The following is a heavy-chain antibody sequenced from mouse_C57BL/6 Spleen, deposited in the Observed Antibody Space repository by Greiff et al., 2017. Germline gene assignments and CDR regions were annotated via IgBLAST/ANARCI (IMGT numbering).Heavy chain of an antibody. CDR2: IYPGSGST. D-gene: IGHD2-5*01. V-gene: IGHV1-55*01. CDR3: ARYGSNYDLFDY. CDR1: GYTFTSYW. Sequence: QVQLQQPGAELVKPGASVKMSCKASGYTFTSYWITWVKQRPGQGLEWIGDIYPGSGSTNYNEKFKSKATLTVDTSSSTAYMQLSSLPSEDSAVYYCARYGSNYDLFDYWGQGTTLTVSS. J-gene: IGHJ2*01.